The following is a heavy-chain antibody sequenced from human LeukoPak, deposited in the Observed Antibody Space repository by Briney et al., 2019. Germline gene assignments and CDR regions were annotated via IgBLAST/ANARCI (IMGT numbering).Heavy chain of an antibody. J-gene: IGHJ3*02. V-gene: IGHV3-49*01. CDR3: TLYNWNDGAFDI. D-gene: IGHD1-20*01. Sequence: GGSLRLSCTASGFTFGDYAMSWFRQAPGKGLEWVGFIRSKAYGGTTEYTASVKGRFTISRDDSKSIAYLQMNSLKTEDTAVYYCTLYNWNDGAFDIWGQGTMVTVSS. CDR1: GFTFGDYA. CDR2: IRSKAYGGTT.